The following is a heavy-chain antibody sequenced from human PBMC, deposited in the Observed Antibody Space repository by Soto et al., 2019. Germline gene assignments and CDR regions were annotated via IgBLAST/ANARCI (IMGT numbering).Heavy chain of an antibody. J-gene: IGHJ6*02. CDR3: AKSENFDRLLPYYYGMDV. CDR2: ISGSGGST. V-gene: IGHV3-23*01. Sequence: GGSLRLSCAASGFTFSSYAMSWVRQAPGKGLEWVSAISGSGGSTYYADSVKGRFTISRDNSKNTLYLQMNSLRAEDTAVYYCAKSENFDRLLPYYYGMDVWGQGTTVTVSS. D-gene: IGHD3-9*01. CDR1: GFTFSSYA.